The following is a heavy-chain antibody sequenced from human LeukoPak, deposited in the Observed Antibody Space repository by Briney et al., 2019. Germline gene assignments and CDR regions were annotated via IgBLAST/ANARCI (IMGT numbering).Heavy chain of an antibody. CDR1: GYTFTSYG. V-gene: IGHV1-18*01. CDR3: ARFQPTNYYDNRGIDY. Sequence: GASVKVSCKASGYTFTSYGISWVRQAPGQGLEWMGWISAYNGNTNYAQKLQDRVTMTTDTSTSTADMELRSLRSDDTAVYYCARFQPTNYYDNRGIDYWGQGTLVTVSS. CDR2: ISAYNGNT. J-gene: IGHJ4*02. D-gene: IGHD3-22*01.